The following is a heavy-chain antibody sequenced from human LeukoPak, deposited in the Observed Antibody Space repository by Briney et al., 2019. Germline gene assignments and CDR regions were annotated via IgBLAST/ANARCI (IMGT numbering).Heavy chain of an antibody. Sequence: PGGSLRLSCAASGFTFSSYAMHWVRQAPGKGLEWVAVISYDGSNKYYADSVKGRFTISRDNSKNTLYLQMNSLRAEDTAVYYCARCRLVVNPGDIWGQGTMVTVSS. J-gene: IGHJ3*02. CDR2: ISYDGSNK. V-gene: IGHV3-30*04. D-gene: IGHD2-15*01. CDR1: GFTFSSYA. CDR3: ARCRLVVNPGDI.